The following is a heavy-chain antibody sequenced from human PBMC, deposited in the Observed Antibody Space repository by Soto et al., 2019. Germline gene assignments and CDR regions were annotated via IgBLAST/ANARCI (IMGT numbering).Heavy chain of an antibody. V-gene: IGHV1-69*13. Sequence: SVKVSCKASGGTFSSYAISWVRQAPGQGLEWVGGIIPIFGTANYAQKFQGRVTITADESTSTAYMELSSLRSEDTAVYYCARSKDIVVVVAALADYYYGMDVWGQGTTGTVSS. J-gene: IGHJ6*02. CDR3: ARSKDIVVVVAALADYYYGMDV. D-gene: IGHD2-15*01. CDR2: IIPIFGTA. CDR1: GGTFSSYA.